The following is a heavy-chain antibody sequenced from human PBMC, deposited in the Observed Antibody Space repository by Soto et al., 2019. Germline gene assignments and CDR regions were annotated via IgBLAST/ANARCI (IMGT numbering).Heavy chain of an antibody. V-gene: IGHV1-18*01. J-gene: IGHJ5*02. CDR2: ISAYNGNT. D-gene: IGHD6-19*01. CDR3: ASVKYLTVARPVRVLGFDP. Sequence: GASVKVSCKASGYTFTSYGISWVRQAPGQGLEWMGWISAYNGNTNYAQKLQGRVTMTTDTSTSTAYMELRSLRSDDTAVYYCASVKYLTVARPVRVLGFDPWGQGTLLTVS. CDR1: GYTFTSYG.